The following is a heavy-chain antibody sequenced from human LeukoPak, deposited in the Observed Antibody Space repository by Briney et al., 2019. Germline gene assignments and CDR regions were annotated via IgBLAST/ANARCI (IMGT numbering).Heavy chain of an antibody. V-gene: IGHV3-9*01. J-gene: IGHJ4*02. D-gene: IGHD5-12*01. CDR2: ISWNSGSI. Sequence: GGSLRLSCAASGFTFDDYAMHWVRQAPGKGLEWVSGISWNSGSIGYADSVKGRFTISRDNSKNTLYLQINSLRAEDTAVYYCATEWLGTSWGQGTLVTVSS. CDR1: GFTFDDYA. CDR3: ATEWLGTS.